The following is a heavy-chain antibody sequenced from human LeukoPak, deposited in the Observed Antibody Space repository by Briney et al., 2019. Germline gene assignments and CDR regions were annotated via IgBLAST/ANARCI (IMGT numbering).Heavy chain of an antibody. Sequence: PSETLSLTCTVSGDSISSYYWNWIRQPPGKGLEWIGYIYYSGSTNYNPSLKSRVTISVDTSKNQFSLKLSSVTAADTAVYYCARVGYYHILTGYSAPGYFDYWGQGTLVTVSS. CDR3: ARVGYYHILTGYSAPGYFDY. CDR2: IYYSGST. J-gene: IGHJ4*02. CDR1: GDSISSYY. D-gene: IGHD3-9*01. V-gene: IGHV4-59*01.